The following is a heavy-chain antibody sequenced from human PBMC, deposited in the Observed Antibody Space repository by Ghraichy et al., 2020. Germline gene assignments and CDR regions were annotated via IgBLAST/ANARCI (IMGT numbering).Heavy chain of an antibody. D-gene: IGHD6-19*01. CDR2: IRYDGSNK. CDR1: GFTFSSYG. Sequence: GGSLRLSCAASGFTFSSYGMHWVRQAPGKGLEWVAFIRYDGSNKYYADSVKGRFTISRDNSKNTLYLQMNSLRAEDTAVYYCAKAGYSSGWQSDYWGQGTLVTVSS. V-gene: IGHV3-30*02. J-gene: IGHJ4*02. CDR3: AKAGYSSGWQSDY.